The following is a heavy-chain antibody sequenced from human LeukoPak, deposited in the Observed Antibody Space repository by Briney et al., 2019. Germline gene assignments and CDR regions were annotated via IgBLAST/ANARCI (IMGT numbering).Heavy chain of an antibody. CDR2: INHSGSI. J-gene: IGHJ4*02. Sequence: PSETLSLTCAVYGGSFSGYYWSWIRQPPGKGLEWIGEINHSGSINYNPSLKSRVTISVDTSKNQFSLKLSSVTAADTAVYYCARGTGYPLIGWGQGTLVTVSS. D-gene: IGHD3-22*01. CDR3: ARGTGYPLIG. CDR1: GGSFSGYY. V-gene: IGHV4-34*01.